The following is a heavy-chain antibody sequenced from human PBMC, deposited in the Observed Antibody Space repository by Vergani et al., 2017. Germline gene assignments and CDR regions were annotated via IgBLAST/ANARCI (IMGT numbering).Heavy chain of an antibody. Sequence: QVQLPESGPGLVKPSETLSLTCTVSGYSISSGYYWGWIRQPPGKGLEWIGSIYHSGSTYYNPSLKSRVTISVDTSKNQFSLKLSSVTAADTAVYYCARGRVGGGDYWGQGTLVTVSS. V-gene: IGHV4-38-2*02. CDR1: GYSISSGYY. D-gene: IGHD3-16*01. CDR2: IYHSGST. CDR3: ARGRVGGGDY. J-gene: IGHJ4*02.